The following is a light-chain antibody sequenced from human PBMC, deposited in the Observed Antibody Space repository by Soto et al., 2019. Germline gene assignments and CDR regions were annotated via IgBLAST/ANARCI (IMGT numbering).Light chain of an antibody. CDR3: ISYTDRQSYL. J-gene: IGLJ1*01. Sequence: VLTQPASVSGSPGQSITISCSGTSSDIGSYDHIAWYQQFPGKSPKLIIYAVSDRPSGVSDRFSGSKSGISASLTISGLQTEDEADYYCISYTDRQSYLFGTGTKVTVL. CDR2: AVS. CDR1: SSDIGSYDH. V-gene: IGLV2-14*03.